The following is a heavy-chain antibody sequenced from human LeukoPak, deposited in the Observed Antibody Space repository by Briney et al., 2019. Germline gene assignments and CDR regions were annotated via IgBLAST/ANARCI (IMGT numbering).Heavy chain of an antibody. CDR3: AKGLRLGELSLGY. V-gene: IGHV3-30*02. J-gene: IGHJ4*02. CDR2: IRYDGSNK. D-gene: IGHD3-16*02. Sequence: PGGSLRLSCAASGFTFSSYGMHWVRQAPGKGLEWVAFIRYDGSNKYYADSVKGRFTISRDNSKNTLYLQMNSLRAEDTAVYYCAKGLRLGELSLGYWGQGTLVTVSS. CDR1: GFTFSSYG.